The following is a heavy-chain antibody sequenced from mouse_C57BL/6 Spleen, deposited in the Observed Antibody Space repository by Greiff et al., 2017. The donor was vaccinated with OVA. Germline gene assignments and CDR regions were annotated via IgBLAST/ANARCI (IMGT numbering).Heavy chain of an antibody. J-gene: IGHJ1*03. CDR1: GYSFTGYF. CDR3: ARDYYGNFYWYFDV. V-gene: IGHV1-20*01. D-gene: IGHD2-1*01. CDR2: INPYNGDT. Sequence: EVQLQQSGPELVKPGDSVKISCKASGYSFTGYFMNWVMQSHGKSLEWIGRINPYNGDTFYNQKFKGKATLTVDKSSSTAHMELRSLTSEDSAVYYCARDYYGNFYWYFDVWGTGTTVTVSS.